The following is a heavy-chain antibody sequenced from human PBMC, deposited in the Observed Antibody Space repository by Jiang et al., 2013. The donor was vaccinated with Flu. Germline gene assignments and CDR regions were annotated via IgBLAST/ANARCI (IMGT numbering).Heavy chain of an antibody. J-gene: IGHJ3*02. D-gene: IGHD6-13*01. CDR3: ARVSEHLDVAAAGNSKNRLGAFDI. CDR1: GYTFTSYA. CDR2: INTNTGNP. Sequence: SELKKPGASVKVSCKASGYTFTSYAMNWVRQAPGQGLEWMGWINTNTGNPTYAQGFTGRFVFSLDTSVSTAYLQISSLKAEDTAVYYCARVSEHLDVAAAGNSKNRLGAFDIWGQGTMVTVSS. V-gene: IGHV7-4-1*02.